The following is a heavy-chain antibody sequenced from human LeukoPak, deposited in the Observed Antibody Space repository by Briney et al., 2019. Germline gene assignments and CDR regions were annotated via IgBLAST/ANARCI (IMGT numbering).Heavy chain of an antibody. D-gene: IGHD3-16*01. Sequence: PGGSLRLSCAASGFIVSRYDMGWVRQAPGKGLEWVSALSSNDETYYAASLEGRFTICCDNSENTLYLQMIVLMGDDTADDYSFGGQLGNSFDIWGRGTMVIVFS. V-gene: IGHV3-53*01. CDR1: GFIVSRYD. CDR3: FGGQLGNSFDI. J-gene: IGHJ3*02. CDR2: LSSNDET.